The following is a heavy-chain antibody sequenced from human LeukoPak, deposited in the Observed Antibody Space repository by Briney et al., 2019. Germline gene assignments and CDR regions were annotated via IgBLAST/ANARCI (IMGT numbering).Heavy chain of an antibody. Sequence: ASVKVSCKASGYTFTSYSINWVRQAIGQGLEWMGWMNPDSGDTGYAQKFQGRVTMTRDTSITTAYMELSSLRSEDTAVYYCARVYCSGGSCYLAPHYWGQGTLVTVSS. CDR3: ARVYCSGGSCYLAPHY. J-gene: IGHJ4*02. CDR2: MNPDSGDT. V-gene: IGHV1-8*01. CDR1: GYTFTSYS. D-gene: IGHD2-15*01.